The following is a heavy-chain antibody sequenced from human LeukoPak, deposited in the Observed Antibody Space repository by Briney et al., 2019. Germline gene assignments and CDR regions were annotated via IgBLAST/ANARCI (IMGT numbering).Heavy chain of an antibody. CDR2: IYYSGST. J-gene: IGHJ4*02. Sequence: PSETLSLTWTVSGXSISSYYGSWIRQPPGKGLESIGYIYYSGSTNYNPSLKSRVTISVDTSKNQFSLKLSSVTAADTAVYYCARRGRWELLDYWGQGTLVTVSS. D-gene: IGHD1-26*01. V-gene: IGHV4-59*08. CDR3: ARRGRWELLDY. CDR1: GXSISSYY.